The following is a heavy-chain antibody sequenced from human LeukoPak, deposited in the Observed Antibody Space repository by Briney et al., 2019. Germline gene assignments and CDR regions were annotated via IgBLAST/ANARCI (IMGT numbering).Heavy chain of an antibody. J-gene: IGHJ4*02. CDR2: IYYTET. D-gene: IGHD7-27*01. V-gene: IGHV4-59*02. Sequence: SETLSLTCTVSGGSVSNYYWSWIRQSPGKGLEWIGYIYYTETSYNPSLKSRVTISADTSKNQFSLKLYPVTAADTAVYYCATRKLGNDYWGQGTLVTVSS. CDR1: GGSVSNYY. CDR3: ATRKLGNDY.